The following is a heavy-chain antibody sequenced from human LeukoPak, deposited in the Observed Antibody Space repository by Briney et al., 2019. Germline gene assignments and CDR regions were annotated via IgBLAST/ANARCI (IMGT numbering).Heavy chain of an antibody. Sequence: GGSLRLSCAASGFSFSIYSMNWVRQAPGKGLEWVSSITSSSSYIYYGDSVKGRFTISRDNAKNSLYLQMNSLRAEDTAVYYCARDRGGYCGSTSCHPYDYWGQGTLVTVSS. CDR1: GFSFSIYS. D-gene: IGHD2-2*03. CDR3: ARDRGGYCGSTSCHPYDY. V-gene: IGHV3-21*01. CDR2: ITSSSSYI. J-gene: IGHJ4*02.